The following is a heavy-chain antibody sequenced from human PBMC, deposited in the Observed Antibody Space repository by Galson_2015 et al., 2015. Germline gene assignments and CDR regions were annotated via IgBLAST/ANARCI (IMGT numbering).Heavy chain of an antibody. CDR1: GFTFSRYS. Sequence: SLRLSCAASGFTFSRYSMNWFRQAPGKGLEWVSYISSSSDLIHYADSVRGRFTISRDNAKNSLYLQMNSLRDEDTAVYYCASQNAPCDCWGQGTLVTVSS. CDR3: ASQNAPCDC. J-gene: IGHJ4*02. CDR2: ISSSSDLI. V-gene: IGHV3-48*02. D-gene: IGHD2-2*01.